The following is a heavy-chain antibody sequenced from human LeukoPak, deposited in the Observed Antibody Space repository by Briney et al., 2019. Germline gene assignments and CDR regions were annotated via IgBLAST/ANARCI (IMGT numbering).Heavy chain of an antibody. J-gene: IGHJ4*02. CDR2: ISVSGAYK. V-gene: IGHV3-23*01. CDR1: GFTFRTYA. Sequence: GGSLRLSCAASGFTFRTYAMTWVRQAPGKGLEWVSSISVSGAYKYYADSVKGRFTISRDDSKNTLYLQMNSLRAEDTAIYYCAKLPAGGGYGFSYFDYWGQGTLVTVSS. D-gene: IGHD5-12*01. CDR3: AKLPAGGGYGFSYFDY.